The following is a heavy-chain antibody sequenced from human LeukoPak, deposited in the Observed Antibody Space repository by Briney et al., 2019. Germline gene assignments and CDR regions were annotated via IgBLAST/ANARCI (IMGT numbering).Heavy chain of an antibody. V-gene: IGHV3-15*01. CDR1: GFTFTNAW. D-gene: IGHD5-18*01. Sequence: GGSLRLSCAASGFTFTNAWMSWVRQAPGKGLEWVGRIKKKTDGGTTDYAAPVKGRFTISRDDSRNTLYLQMDSLKTEDTAVYYCPTERYTYGYHSFDIWGQGTMVTVSS. J-gene: IGHJ3*02. CDR2: IKKKTDGGTT. CDR3: PTERYTYGYHSFDI.